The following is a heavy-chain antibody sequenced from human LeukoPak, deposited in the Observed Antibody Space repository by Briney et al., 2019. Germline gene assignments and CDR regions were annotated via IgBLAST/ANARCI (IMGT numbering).Heavy chain of an antibody. CDR2: IYSGGST. D-gene: IGHD5-24*01. Sequence: GGSLRLSCTVSGFTVSSDSMSWVRQAPGKGLEWVSFIYSGGSTHYSDSVKGRFTISRDNSKNSLYLQMNSLRAEDTAVYYCARETRVRWTDYWGQGILVTVSS. J-gene: IGHJ4*02. CDR1: GFTVSSDS. CDR3: ARETRVRWTDY. V-gene: IGHV3-53*01.